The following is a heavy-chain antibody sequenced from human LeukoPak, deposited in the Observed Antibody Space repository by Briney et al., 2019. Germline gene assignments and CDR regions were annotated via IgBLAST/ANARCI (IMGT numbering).Heavy chain of an antibody. V-gene: IGHV4-59*08. Sequence: SETLSLTCTVSGGSISSYYWSWIRQPPGKGLEWIGYIYYSGGTNYNPSLKSRVTISVDTSKNQFSLKLSSVTAADTAVYYCARLRIAAAGGEVWFDPWGQGTLVTVSS. CDR3: ARLRIAAAGGEVWFDP. CDR2: IYYSGGT. J-gene: IGHJ5*02. CDR1: GGSISSYY. D-gene: IGHD6-13*01.